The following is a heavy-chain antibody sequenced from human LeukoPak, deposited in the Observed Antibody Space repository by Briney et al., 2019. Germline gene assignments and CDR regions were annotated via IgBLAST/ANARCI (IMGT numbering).Heavy chain of an antibody. CDR2: ISSSSSYI. Sequence: GESLRLSCAASGFTFTTYWMSWVRQLPGKGLEWVSSISSSSSYIYYADSVKGRFTISRDNAKNSLYLQMNSLRAEDTAVYYCARGYYDSSGYHDAFDIWGQGTMVTVSS. J-gene: IGHJ3*02. CDR3: ARGYYDSSGYHDAFDI. CDR1: GFTFTTYW. D-gene: IGHD3-22*01. V-gene: IGHV3-21*01.